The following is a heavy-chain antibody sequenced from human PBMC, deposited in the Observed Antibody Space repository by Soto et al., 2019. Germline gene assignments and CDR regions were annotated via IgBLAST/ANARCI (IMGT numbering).Heavy chain of an antibody. V-gene: IGHV1-46*01. J-gene: IGHJ5*02. CDR3: ARSPAATGTTWLDP. CDR2: INPSGGST. Sequence: ASVKVSCKASGYTFTSYYMHWVRQAPGQGLEWMGIINPSGGSTSYAQKFQGRVTMTRDTSTSTAYMELRSLRSDDTAVFYCARSPAATGTTWLDPWGQGTLVTVSS. CDR1: GYTFTSYY. D-gene: IGHD6-13*01.